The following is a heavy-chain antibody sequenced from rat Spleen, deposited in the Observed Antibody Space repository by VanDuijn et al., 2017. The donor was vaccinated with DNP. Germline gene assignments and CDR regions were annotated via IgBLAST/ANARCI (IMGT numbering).Heavy chain of an antibody. CDR1: GFTFSNYG. V-gene: IGHV5-29*01. CDR3: ARQSSDY. Sequence: EVQLVESGGGLVQPGRSLKLSCAASGFTFSNYGMAWVRQAPTKGLEWVATISYDGSSTYYRDSVKGRFTISRDNAKSTLYLQMDSLRSEDTATYYCARQSSDYWGQGVMVTVSS. CDR2: ISYDGSST. J-gene: IGHJ2*01.